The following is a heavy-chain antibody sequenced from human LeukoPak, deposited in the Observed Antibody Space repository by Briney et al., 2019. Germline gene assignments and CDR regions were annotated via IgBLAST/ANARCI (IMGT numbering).Heavy chain of an antibody. J-gene: IGHJ4*02. D-gene: IGHD3-10*01. CDR3: AKDTYYYGSGSYTY. V-gene: IGHV3-9*01. CDR1: GFTFDDYA. Sequence: PGGSLRLSCAASGFTFDDYAMHWVRQAPGKGLEWVSGISWNSGSIGYADSVKGRFTISRDNAKNSLYLQMNSLRAEDTALYYCAKDTYYYGSGSYTYWGQGTLVTVSS. CDR2: ISWNSGSI.